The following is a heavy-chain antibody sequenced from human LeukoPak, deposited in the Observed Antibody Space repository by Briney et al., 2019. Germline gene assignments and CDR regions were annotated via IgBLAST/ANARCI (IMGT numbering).Heavy chain of an antibody. CDR2: ISSSSSTI. D-gene: IGHD1-26*01. V-gene: IGHV3-48*01. Sequence: GGSLRLSCAASGFTFSSYSMYWVRQAPGKGLEWISYISSSSSTISYADSVKGRFTISRDNAKNALYLQMNSLRAEDTAVYYCARTRSYYAFDIWGQGTMVTVSS. J-gene: IGHJ3*02. CDR1: GFTFSSYS. CDR3: ARTRSYYAFDI.